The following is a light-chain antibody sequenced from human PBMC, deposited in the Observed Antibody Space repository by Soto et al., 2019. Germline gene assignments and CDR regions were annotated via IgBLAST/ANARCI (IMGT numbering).Light chain of an antibody. Sequence: DIQMTQSPSSLSASVEDRVIITCRASQSISNHLKWYQQKPGNAPKLLIFAASSLHSGVPSRVSRSRSATDFTLTISSLQPEEFATYYCQQSYSSPPTFGQGTKVDI. V-gene: IGKV1-39*01. CDR2: AAS. CDR3: QQSYSSPPT. CDR1: QSISNH. J-gene: IGKJ1*01.